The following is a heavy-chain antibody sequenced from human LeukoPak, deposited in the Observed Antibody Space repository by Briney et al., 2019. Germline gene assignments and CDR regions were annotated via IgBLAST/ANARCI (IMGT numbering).Heavy chain of an antibody. J-gene: IGHJ4*02. V-gene: IGHV3-23*01. CDR2: ISGSGGST. Sequence: GGSLRLSCAASGFTFSSYAMSWVRQASGKGLGWVSAISGSGGSTYYADSVKGRFTISRDNSKNTLYLQMNSLRAEDTAVYYCAKDYVGMVAANSGVDYWGQGTLVTVSS. D-gene: IGHD2-15*01. CDR1: GFTFSSYA. CDR3: AKDYVGMVAANSGVDY.